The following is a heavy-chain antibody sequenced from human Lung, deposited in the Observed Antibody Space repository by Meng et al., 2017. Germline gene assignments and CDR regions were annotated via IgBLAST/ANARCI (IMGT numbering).Heavy chain of an antibody. V-gene: IGHV3-30*01. J-gene: IGHJ2*01. CDR1: GFTFNAFA. CDR2: MSFDGAQI. CDR3: ARDKPPNDV. Sequence: QVGLLETGGGVVHPGGFLCLAGAASGFTFNAFAMHWVRQAPGKGLEWVSLMSFDGAQIYYSDSVRGRFTISRDNSKNTLYLQMNSLRAEDTAVYYCARDKPPNDVWGRGTLVTVSS.